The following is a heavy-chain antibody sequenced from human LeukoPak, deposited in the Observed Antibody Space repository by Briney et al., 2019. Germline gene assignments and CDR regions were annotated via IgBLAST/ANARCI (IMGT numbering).Heavy chain of an antibody. CDR1: GFTFNSYW. CDR2: IKRDGSQK. Sequence: GGSLRLSCAASGFTFNSYWMSWVRQAPGKGLEWVANIKRDGSQKYYVDSVKGRFTISRDNAKNSLYLQMNSLRAEDTAVYYCASRRRMGSSTSCFDSWGQGTLVTVSS. CDR3: ASRRRMGSSTSCFDS. V-gene: IGHV3-7*01. D-gene: IGHD2-2*01. J-gene: IGHJ4*02.